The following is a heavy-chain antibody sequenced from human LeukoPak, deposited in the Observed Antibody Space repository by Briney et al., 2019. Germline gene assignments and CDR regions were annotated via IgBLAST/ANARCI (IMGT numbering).Heavy chain of an antibody. Sequence: SETLSLTCSVSGASISSGSNYWGWIRQPPGKTLEWIGSIYSSGSTYYNPSLKSRVIIIIDTPKNHFSLTLSSVTAADTAVYYCARDLDYYDSSGLDYWGQGTLVTVSS. J-gene: IGHJ4*02. V-gene: IGHV4-39*07. CDR2: IYSSGST. CDR1: GASISSGSNY. CDR3: ARDLDYYDSSGLDY. D-gene: IGHD3-22*01.